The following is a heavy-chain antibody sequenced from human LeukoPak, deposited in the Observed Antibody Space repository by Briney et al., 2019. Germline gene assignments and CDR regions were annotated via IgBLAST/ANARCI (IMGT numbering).Heavy chain of an antibody. CDR3: ARSGRLGYCSGGSCFRWDY. D-gene: IGHD2-15*01. V-gene: IGHV5-51*01. Sequence: GESLKISCKASGYSFTNYWIGWVRQMPGKGLEWMGIIYTDDSDTKYSPSYQGQVTISADKSISTAYLQWSSLKASDTAMYYCARSGRLGYCSGGSCFRWDYWGQGTLVTVSS. J-gene: IGHJ4*02. CDR1: GYSFTNYW. CDR2: IYTDDSDT.